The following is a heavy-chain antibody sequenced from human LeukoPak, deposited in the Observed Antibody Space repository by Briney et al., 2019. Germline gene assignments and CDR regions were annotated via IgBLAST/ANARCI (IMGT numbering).Heavy chain of an antibody. CDR1: GGSVSSADYY. V-gene: IGHV4-61*08. D-gene: IGHD3-10*01. CDR3: ARASGVKGRAFDV. CDR2: IYHTGSN. J-gene: IGHJ3*01. Sequence: NPSETLSLTCTVSGGSVSSADYYWSWIRHPPGKTLEWIGYIYHTGSNNYKYSLKSRVTISLDTSKNRFSLRLTSMTAADTAVYYCARASGVKGRAFDVWGQGTMVTVSS.